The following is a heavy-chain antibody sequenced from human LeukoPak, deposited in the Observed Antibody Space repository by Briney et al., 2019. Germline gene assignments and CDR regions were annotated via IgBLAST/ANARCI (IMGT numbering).Heavy chain of an antibody. CDR1: GFTFSSYG. D-gene: IGHD2-2*01. J-gene: IGHJ4*02. V-gene: IGHV3-30*02. CDR2: IRYDGSNK. Sequence: GGSLRLSCAASGFTFSSYGMHWVRQAPGKGLEWVAFIRYDGSNKYYADSVKGRFTISRDNSKNTLYLQMNSLRAEDTAVYYCAITTVPAAGVDYWGQGTLVTVSS. CDR3: AITTVPAAGVDY.